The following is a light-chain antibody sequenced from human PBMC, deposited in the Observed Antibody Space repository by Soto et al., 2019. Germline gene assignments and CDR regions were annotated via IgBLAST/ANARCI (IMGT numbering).Light chain of an antibody. V-gene: IGLV1-51*01. J-gene: IGLJ1*01. CDR2: DNN. CDR1: SSNIVNNY. Sequence: QSFLTQPPSVSAAPGQKVTISCSGSSSNIVNNYVSWYQQLPGTAPKLLIYDNNKRPSGIPDRFSGSKSGTSATLGITGLQTGGEADYYCGTWDSSLSAYVFGTGTKVTVL. CDR3: GTWDSSLSAYV.